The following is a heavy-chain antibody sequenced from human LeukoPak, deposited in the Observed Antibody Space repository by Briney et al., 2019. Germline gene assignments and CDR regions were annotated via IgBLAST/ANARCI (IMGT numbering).Heavy chain of an antibody. J-gene: IGHJ4*02. V-gene: IGHV3-23*01. CDR3: AKTGQLDY. Sequence: PGRSLRLSCAASGFTFSSNVMSWVSQDPGNGLEWVSTLSVSGGSTYYAYSVKGRFTISRDTSKNTLYLQMNSLRAEDTAVYYCAKTGQLDYWGQGILVTVSS. D-gene: IGHD2-2*01. CDR2: LSVSGGST. CDR1: GFTFSSNV.